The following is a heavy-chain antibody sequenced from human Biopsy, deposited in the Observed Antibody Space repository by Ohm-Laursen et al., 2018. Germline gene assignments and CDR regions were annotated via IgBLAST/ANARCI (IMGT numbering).Heavy chain of an antibody. J-gene: IGHJ4*02. Sequence: SETLSLTCTVSGGSIKSYYWNWIRQSPGKGLEWIGFIYYTGHTNYNPSLKSRATISVDTSKNQFSLKVISVTAADTAVYYCARLTGDPSYWGQGTLVTVFS. CDR3: ARLTGDPSY. V-gene: IGHV4-59*01. CDR1: GGSIKSYY. D-gene: IGHD7-27*01. CDR2: IYYTGHT.